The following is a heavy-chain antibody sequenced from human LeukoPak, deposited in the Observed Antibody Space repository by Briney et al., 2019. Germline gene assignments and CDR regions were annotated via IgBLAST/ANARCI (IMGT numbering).Heavy chain of an antibody. J-gene: IGHJ6*03. V-gene: IGHV3-21*01. Sequence: GGALRLSCAASGFTFSSYNMNWVRQAPGKGVEWVSSISSSSNYIYYADSGKGRFTFSRDNAKNSLYLQMKSLRAEDTAVYYCARVSSGWYYSPVEDYYYYMDVWGKGTTVTISS. D-gene: IGHD6-19*01. CDR2: ISSSSNYI. CDR1: GFTFSSYN. CDR3: ARVSSGWYYSPVEDYYYYMDV.